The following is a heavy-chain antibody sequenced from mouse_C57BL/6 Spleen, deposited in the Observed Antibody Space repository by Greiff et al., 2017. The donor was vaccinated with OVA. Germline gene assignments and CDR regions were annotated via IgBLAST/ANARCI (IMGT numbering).Heavy chain of an antibody. Sequence: EVKLVESEGGLVQPGSSMKLTCTASGFTFSDYYMAWVRQVPEKGLEWVANINYDGSSTYYLDSLKSRFIISRDNAKNILYLQMSSLKSEDTATYYCAREGGLRNYYAMDYWGQGTSVTVSS. D-gene: IGHD2-4*01. CDR3: AREGGLRNYYAMDY. V-gene: IGHV5-16*01. CDR2: INYDGSST. CDR1: GFTFSDYY. J-gene: IGHJ4*01.